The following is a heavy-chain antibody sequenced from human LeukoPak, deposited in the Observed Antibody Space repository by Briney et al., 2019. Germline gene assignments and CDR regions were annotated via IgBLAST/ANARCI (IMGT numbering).Heavy chain of an antibody. V-gene: IGHV3-30*04. Sequence: GGSLTLSCAASGFTFRSYAMRWVRQAPGKGLEWVAVISYDGSNKYYAGSVKGRFTISRDISKNTLYLQMNSLRAEDTAVYFCARALLNYLTPYFYYYGMDVWGQGTTVTVSS. D-gene: IGHD4-11*01. CDR2: ISYDGSNK. J-gene: IGHJ6*02. CDR1: GFTFRSYA. CDR3: ARALLNYLTPYFYYYGMDV.